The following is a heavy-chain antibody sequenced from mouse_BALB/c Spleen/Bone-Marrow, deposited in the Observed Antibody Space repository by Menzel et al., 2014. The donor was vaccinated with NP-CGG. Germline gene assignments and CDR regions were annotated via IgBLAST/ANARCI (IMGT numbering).Heavy chain of an antibody. D-gene: IGHD2-14*01. Sequence: ESGPELVKPGASVKVSCKASGYAFTNYNMNWVKQSHGKSLEWIGYIDPYGGGTNYNQKFRGKATLTVDKSSSTAYMHLNSLTSEDSAVYYCSRGVLAYFDYWGQGTTLTVSS. J-gene: IGHJ2*01. CDR2: IDPYGGGT. V-gene: IGHV1S135*01. CDR1: GYAFTNYN. CDR3: SRGVLAYFDY.